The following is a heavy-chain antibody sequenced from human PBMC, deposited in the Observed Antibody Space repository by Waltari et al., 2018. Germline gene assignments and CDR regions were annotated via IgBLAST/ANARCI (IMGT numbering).Heavy chain of an antibody. CDR2: ILYDGSNT. D-gene: IGHD6-6*01. CDR3: TRGSTTAARCMDS. Sequence: QVQLVESGGGVVQPGRSLRLSCAASGFTFSTYTIHWVRQAPGKGLEWVALILYDGSNTYYADSVKGRFTISRDNSKNTLYLQMNSLRPDDRAVYYCTRGSTTAARCMDSWGQGTLVTVSS. J-gene: IGHJ4*02. V-gene: IGHV3-30*01. CDR1: GFTFSTYT.